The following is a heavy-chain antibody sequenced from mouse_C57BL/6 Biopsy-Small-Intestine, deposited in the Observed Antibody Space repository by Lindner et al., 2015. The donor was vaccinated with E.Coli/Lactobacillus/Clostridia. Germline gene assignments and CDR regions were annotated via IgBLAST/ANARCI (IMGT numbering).Heavy chain of an antibody. J-gene: IGHJ2*01. CDR1: GYTFTDYN. CDR2: INPNNGGT. CDR3: ARLNYGSSYGVYFDY. D-gene: IGHD1-1*01. V-gene: IGHV1-22*01. Sequence: VQLQESGPELVKPGASVKMSCKASGYTFTDYNMHWVKQSHGKSLEWIGYINPNNGGTSYNQKFKGKATLTVNKSSSTAYMELRSLTSEDSAVYYCARLNYGSSYGVYFDYWGQGTTLTVSS.